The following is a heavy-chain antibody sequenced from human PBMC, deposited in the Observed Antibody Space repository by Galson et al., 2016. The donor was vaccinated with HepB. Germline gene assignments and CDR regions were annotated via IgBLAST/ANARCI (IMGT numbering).Heavy chain of an antibody. D-gene: IGHD5-24*01. Sequence: SVKVSCKASGYTFTSYDINWVRQATGQGLEWMGWMNPNSGNTGYAQKFQGRVTMTRNASVRTAYMELSSLRSEDTAVYYCARGWMGRWVHIFNYWGQGSLVTVSS. CDR2: MNPNSGNT. CDR3: ARGWMGRWVHIFNY. CDR1: GYTFTSYD. V-gene: IGHV1-8*02. J-gene: IGHJ4*02.